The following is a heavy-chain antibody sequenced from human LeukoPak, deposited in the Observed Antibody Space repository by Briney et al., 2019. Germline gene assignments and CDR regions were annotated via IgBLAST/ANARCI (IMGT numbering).Heavy chain of an antibody. Sequence: GXSVKVSCKAFGYTFTSYVITWVRQAPGQGLEXXXXXSAYNGNTDYADNFQGRVIVTTDTSTSTAYMELRSLRSDDTAVYYCARDSSSVTPSGMDVWGQGTTVAVSS. CDR3: ARDSSSVTPSGMDV. V-gene: IGHV1-18*01. CDR2: XSAYNGNT. D-gene: IGHD3-22*01. J-gene: IGHJ6*02. CDR1: GYTFTSYV.